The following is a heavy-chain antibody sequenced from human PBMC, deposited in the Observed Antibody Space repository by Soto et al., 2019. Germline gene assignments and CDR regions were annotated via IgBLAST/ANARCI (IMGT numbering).Heavy chain of an antibody. CDR1: GFTFSSYS. V-gene: IGHV3-48*02. J-gene: IGHJ5*02. CDR2: ISSESITT. D-gene: IGHD4-17*01. CDR3: AREPSGGDDYGDPRES. Sequence: EVQLVESGGGLVQPGGSLRLSCAASGFTFSSYSMNWVRQAPGKGLEWVSYISSESITTYYADSVKGRFAISRDNAKNSLDLEMGSLRDEDTAVYYCAREPSGGDDYGDPRESWGQGTLVTVSS.